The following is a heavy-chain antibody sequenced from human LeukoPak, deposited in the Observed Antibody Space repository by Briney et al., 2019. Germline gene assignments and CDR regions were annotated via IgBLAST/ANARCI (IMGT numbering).Heavy chain of an antibody. Sequence: PSETLSLTCTVSGGSISSSSYYWGWIRQPPGKGLEWIGSIYYSGSTYYNPSLKSRVTISVDTSKNQFSLKLSSVTAADTAVYYCARGVPYTPDYWGQGTLVTVSS. CDR1: GGSISSSSYY. CDR2: IYYSGST. V-gene: IGHV4-39*07. D-gene: IGHD2-2*02. CDR3: ARGVPYTPDY. J-gene: IGHJ4*02.